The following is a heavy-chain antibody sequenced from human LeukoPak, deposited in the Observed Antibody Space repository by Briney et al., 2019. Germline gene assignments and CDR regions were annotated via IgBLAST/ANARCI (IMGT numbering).Heavy chain of an antibody. J-gene: IGHJ4*02. CDR2: IYIDGPT. V-gene: IGHV3-66*01. D-gene: IGHD6-19*01. Sequence: GGSLRLSCTASGLTVFTNYMSWVRQAPGKGLEWVSTIYIDGPTYYADSVKGRFTISRDNSKDTLYLQMNSLRADDTAIYYCAKGSSYSSGYYFDYWGQGTLVTVSS. CDR1: GLTVFTNY. CDR3: AKGSSYSSGYYFDY.